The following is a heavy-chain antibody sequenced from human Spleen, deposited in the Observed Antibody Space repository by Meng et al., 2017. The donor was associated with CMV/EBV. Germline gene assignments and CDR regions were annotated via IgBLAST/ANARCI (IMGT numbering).Heavy chain of an antibody. CDR3: AKARRDYYDSSGYYYEYFDL. D-gene: IGHD3-22*01. CDR2: IYSVGNT. J-gene: IGHJ2*01. Sequence: GESLKISCAVSGFTVSTTYMSWVRQAPGKGLEWVSTIYSVGNTYYAESVKGRFTISRDDAKNTLSLQMNSLRVDDTAAYYCAKARRDYYDSSGYYYEYFDLWGRGTLVTVSS. CDR1: GFTVSTTY. V-gene: IGHV3-66*02.